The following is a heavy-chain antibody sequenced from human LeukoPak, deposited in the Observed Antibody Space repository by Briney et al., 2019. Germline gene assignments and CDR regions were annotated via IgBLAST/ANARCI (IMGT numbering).Heavy chain of an antibody. V-gene: IGHV3-23*01. D-gene: IGHD1-26*01. CDR2: ISGSGGST. CDR3: AISGGYWAWAD. CDR1: GFTFSSYA. J-gene: IGHJ4*02. Sequence: GGSLRLSFAASGFTFSSYAMSWGRPAPGKGVEGVSGISGSGGSTYYSDSVKGRFTISRDNAKNTLYLQMNSLRAEDTAIYYCAISGGYWAWADWGQGSLVTVSS.